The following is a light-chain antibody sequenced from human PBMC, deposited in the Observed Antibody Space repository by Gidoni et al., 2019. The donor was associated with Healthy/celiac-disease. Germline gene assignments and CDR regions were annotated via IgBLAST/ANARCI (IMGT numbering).Light chain of an antibody. Sequence: DIQMTQSPSTLSASVGDRVTITCRASQSISSWLAWYQQKPGKAPKLLIYKESSLESGVPSSFSGSGSGTEFTLTISSLQPDDFATYYCQQYNSYSWTFGQGTKVEIK. CDR2: KES. CDR3: QQYNSYSWT. CDR1: QSISSW. J-gene: IGKJ1*01. V-gene: IGKV1-5*03.